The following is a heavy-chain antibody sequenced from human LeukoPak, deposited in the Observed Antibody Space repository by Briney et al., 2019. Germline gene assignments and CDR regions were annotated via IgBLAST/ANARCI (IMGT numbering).Heavy chain of an antibody. D-gene: IGHD1/OR15-1a*01. J-gene: IGHJ4*02. CDR1: GFSISSGNY. V-gene: IGHV4-38-2*02. Sequence: SETLSLTCAVSGFSISSGNYWGWIRQPPGKGLEWIGTVHHSGSGNYNPSLKSRVTISVDTSQNQFSLKLNSVTAADTAIYYCVRDGTNSSACFDHWGQGTLVTVSS. CDR3: VRDGTNSSACFDH. CDR2: VHHSGSG.